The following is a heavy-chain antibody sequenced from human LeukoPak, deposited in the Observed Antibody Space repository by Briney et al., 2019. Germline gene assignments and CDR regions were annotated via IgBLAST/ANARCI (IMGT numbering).Heavy chain of an antibody. CDR3: AREDSGSYYNFYYFYMDV. J-gene: IGHJ6*03. CDR1: GGSFSNHF. CDR2: IYPSGNT. V-gene: IGHV4-4*07. Sequence: TSETLSLTCSVSGGSFSNHFWSWVRQPAGKGLEWIGRIYPSGNTNYNPSLKSRVTLSVDTSKTQFYLSLSSVTAADTAVYYCAREDSGSYYNFYYFYMDVWGKGTTVTISS. D-gene: IGHD3-10*01.